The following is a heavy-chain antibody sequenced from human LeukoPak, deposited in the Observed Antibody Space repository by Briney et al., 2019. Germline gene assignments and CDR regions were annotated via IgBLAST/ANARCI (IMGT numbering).Heavy chain of an antibody. CDR3: ARDLYGDYFAY. Sequence: GGSLRLSCAASGFTFSSYTMNWVRQAPGKGLEWISYISTNSDTIYYADSVKGRFTISRDNAKNSLFLQMSSPRAEDTAVYYCARDLYGDYFAYWGQGTLVTVSS. J-gene: IGHJ4*02. CDR2: ISTNSDTI. CDR1: GFTFSSYT. D-gene: IGHD4-17*01. V-gene: IGHV3-48*01.